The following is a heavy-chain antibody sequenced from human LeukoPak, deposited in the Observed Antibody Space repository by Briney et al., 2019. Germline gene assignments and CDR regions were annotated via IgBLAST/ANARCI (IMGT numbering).Heavy chain of an antibody. CDR2: ISYDGSNK. CDR1: GFTFSNYW. Sequence: GGSLRLSCEASGFTFSNYWMTWVRQAPGKGLEWVAVISYDGSNKYYADSVKGRFTISRDNSKNTLYLQMNSLRAEDTAVYYCAKERIGNGWYPIYYYYYGMDVWGQGTTVTVSS. J-gene: IGHJ6*02. D-gene: IGHD6-19*01. CDR3: AKERIGNGWYPIYYYYYGMDV. V-gene: IGHV3-30*18.